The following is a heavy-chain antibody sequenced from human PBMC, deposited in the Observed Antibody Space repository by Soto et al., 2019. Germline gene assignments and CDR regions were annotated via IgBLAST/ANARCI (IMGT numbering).Heavy chain of an antibody. J-gene: IGHJ4*02. CDR1: GFAFSTFA. CDR3: ARDQLRPGILYSLGVLLPEYGL. Sequence: GGSLRLSCAASGFAFSTFAMTWVRQAPGKGLEWVAAISVSGNNAYYADSVKGRFTISRDNSQNSVFLQMSSLRADDTAVYYCARDQLRPGILYSLGVLLPEYGLWGQGTLVTVSS. CDR2: ISVSGNNA. V-gene: IGHV3-23*01. D-gene: IGHD3-22*01.